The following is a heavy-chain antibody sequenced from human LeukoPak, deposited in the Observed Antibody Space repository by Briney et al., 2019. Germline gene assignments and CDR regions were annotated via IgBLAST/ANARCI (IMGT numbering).Heavy chain of an antibody. CDR1: GFTFSSYE. J-gene: IGHJ6*03. CDR2: ISSSGSTI. V-gene: IGHV3-48*03. CDR3: ARESLDYYGSESFYNGAYYMDV. D-gene: IGHD3-10*01. Sequence: GGSLRLSCAASGFTFSSYEMNWVRQAPGKGLEWVSYISSSGSTIYYADSVKGRFTISRDNAKNSLYLQMNSLRAEDTAVYYCARESLDYYGSESFYNGAYYMDVWGKGTTVTISS.